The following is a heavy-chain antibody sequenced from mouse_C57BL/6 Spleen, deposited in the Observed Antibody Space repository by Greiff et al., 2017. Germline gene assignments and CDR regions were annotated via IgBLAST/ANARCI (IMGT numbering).Heavy chain of an antibody. D-gene: IGHD1-1*01. CDR3: ARRGITTVVDY. J-gene: IGHJ2*01. Sequence: QVQLQQSGAELMKPGASVKLSCKATGCTFTGYWIEWVKQRPGHGLEWIGEIVPGSGSTNYNEKFKGKATFTADTSSNTAYMQLSSLTTEDSAIYYCARRGITTVVDYWGQGTTLTVSS. CDR1: GCTFTGYW. V-gene: IGHV1-9*01. CDR2: IVPGSGST.